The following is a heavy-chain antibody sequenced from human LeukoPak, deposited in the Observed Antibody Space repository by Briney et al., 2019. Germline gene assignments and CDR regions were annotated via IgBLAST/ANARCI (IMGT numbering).Heavy chain of an antibody. Sequence: ASVTVSCKDSGYAFTSYDFNWVRQATGQGLEWMGWVNPNNGGTNYSQNFQGRVTMTRDTSISTAYMELSRLRSDDTDVYYCARGLYDSSGYHPTWCWGTLVTVTS. CDR3: ARGLYDSSGYHPT. D-gene: IGHD3-22*01. CDR1: GYAFTSYD. V-gene: IGHV1-2*02. J-gene: IGHJ5*02. CDR2: VNPNNGGT.